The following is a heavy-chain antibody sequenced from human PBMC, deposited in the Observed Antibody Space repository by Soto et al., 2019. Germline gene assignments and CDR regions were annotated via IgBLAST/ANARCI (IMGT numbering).Heavy chain of an antibody. CDR2: IYYTGIT. Sequence: QVQLQESGPELVKPSQTLSLTCTVSGGSISSNGHYWTWIRQHPGKGLEWIAYIYYTGITYYNPSIKIRLCISVATSKNQFSLELRSVTAADTAVFYCARGQWGYDAWGQGTLVTVSS. CDR1: GGSISSNGHY. D-gene: IGHD2-15*01. CDR3: ARGQWGYDA. J-gene: IGHJ5*02. V-gene: IGHV4-31*03.